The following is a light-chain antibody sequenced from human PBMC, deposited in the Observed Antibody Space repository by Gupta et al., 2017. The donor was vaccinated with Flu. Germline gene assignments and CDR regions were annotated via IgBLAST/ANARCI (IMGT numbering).Light chain of an antibody. CDR3: MQALQTPRT. CDR1: QSLLHSTGYTF. J-gene: IGKJ3*01. V-gene: IGKV2-28*01. Sequence: EIVMPQSPLSLPVTPGEPASISCTSSQSLLHSTGYTFLDWYVQKPGQSPQLLIYLASRRPSGAPDRFSASASGTNFTLRINRVEADDVGVYYCMQALQTPRTFGPGTKVDIK. CDR2: LAS.